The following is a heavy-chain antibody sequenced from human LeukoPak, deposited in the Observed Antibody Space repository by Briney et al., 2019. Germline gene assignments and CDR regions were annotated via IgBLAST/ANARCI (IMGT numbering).Heavy chain of an antibody. CDR3: ARLALAYCGGDCYDSPFDP. J-gene: IGHJ5*02. V-gene: IGHV1-46*01. D-gene: IGHD2-21*02. CDR1: GYTFTSYY. CDR2: INPSGGST. Sequence: GASVKVSCKASGYTFTSYYMHWVRQAPGQGLEWMGIINPSGGSTSYAQKFQGRVTVTRDTSTSTVYMELSSLRSEDTAVYYCARLALAYCGGDCYDSPFDPWGQGTLVTVSS.